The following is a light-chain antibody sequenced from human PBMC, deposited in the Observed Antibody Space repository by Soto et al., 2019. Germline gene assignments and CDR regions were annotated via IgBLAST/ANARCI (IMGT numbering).Light chain of an antibody. CDR2: DVS. CDR1: KDDIGDYNL. V-gene: IGLV2-14*03. CDR3: TSYSITSALEV. J-gene: IGLJ2*01. Sequence: QSVLTQPASVSGSPGQSITISCTGTKDDIGDYNLVSWYHQRPGNAPKLIIFDVSDRPAGVSDRFSASKSGNTASLTISGLQAEDEGDYYCTSYSITSALEVFGGGTKLTVL.